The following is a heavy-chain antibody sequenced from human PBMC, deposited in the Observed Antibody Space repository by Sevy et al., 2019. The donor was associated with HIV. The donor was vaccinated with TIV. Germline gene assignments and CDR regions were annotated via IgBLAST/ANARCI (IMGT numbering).Heavy chain of an antibody. J-gene: IGHJ4*02. Sequence: SETLSLTCTVSGSSISGFSRSWIRQPPGKGLEWIGYFYNSGRTNYNPSLKSRVTISVDTSKNQFSLKLNSVTAADTAVYYCARAHTRGWFHYWGQGTLVTVSS. V-gene: IGHV4-59*08. CDR3: ARAHTRGWFHY. CDR1: GSSISGFS. CDR2: FYNSGRT. D-gene: IGHD6-19*01.